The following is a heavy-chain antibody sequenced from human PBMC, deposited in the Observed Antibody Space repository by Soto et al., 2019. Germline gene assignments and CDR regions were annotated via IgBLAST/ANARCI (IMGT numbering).Heavy chain of an antibody. CDR1: GGSISSDDYY. CDR3: ARGAALNTYYNYYGMDV. J-gene: IGHJ6*02. D-gene: IGHD6-25*01. Sequence: SETLSLTCTVSGGSISSDDYYWSWIRQPPGKGLEWIGYIYYSGSAYYTPSLQSRVSISIDTSKNQFSLKLTSVTAIDTAVYFCARGAALNTYYNYYGMDVWGQGTTVTVSS. CDR2: IYYSGSA. V-gene: IGHV4-30-4*01.